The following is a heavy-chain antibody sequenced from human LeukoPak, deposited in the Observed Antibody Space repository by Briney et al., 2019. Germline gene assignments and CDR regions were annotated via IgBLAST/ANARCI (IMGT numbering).Heavy chain of an antibody. V-gene: IGHV3-23*01. CDR2: INYSGTDT. CDR3: AKGRQLRRSDAFDI. Sequence: HPGGSLRLSCAASGFIFSNYGMTWVRQAPGKGLEWVSIINYSGTDTYYADSVKGRFTISRDNSKNTLYLQMNSLRGEDTAVYYCAKGRQLRRSDAFDIWGQGTMVTVSS. J-gene: IGHJ3*02. CDR1: GFIFSNYG. D-gene: IGHD1-26*01.